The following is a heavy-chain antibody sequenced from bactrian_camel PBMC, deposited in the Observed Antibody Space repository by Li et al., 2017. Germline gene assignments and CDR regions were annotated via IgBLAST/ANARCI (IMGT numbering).Heavy chain of an antibody. CDR2: IHGRSGRS. CDR1: GYASGHYC. D-gene: IGHD2*01. Sequence: VQLVESGGGSVQPGGSLKLSCVASGYASGHYCIAWFRLSPGKGREEVAHIHGRSGRSYDADSVKGRFTISKDYAKSEVYLQMNSLKPEDTAMYFCAARYGCYCSPSTFFAVWGQGTQVTVS. V-gene: IGHV3S36*01. CDR3: AARYGCYCSPSTFFAV. J-gene: IGHJ4*01.